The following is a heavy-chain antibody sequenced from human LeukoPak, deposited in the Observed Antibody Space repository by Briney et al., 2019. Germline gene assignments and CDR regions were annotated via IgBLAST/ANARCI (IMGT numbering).Heavy chain of an antibody. CDR2: INPNSGGT. J-gene: IGHJ4*02. V-gene: IGHV1-2*02. CDR3: ARHPVAPKPFYFDY. D-gene: IGHD5-12*01. Sequence: ASVKVSCKASGYTFTGYYMHWVRQAPGQGLEWMGWINPNSGGTNYAQKFQGRVTMTRDTSISTAYMELSRLRSDDTAVYYCARHPVAPKPFYFDYWGQGTLVTVSS. CDR1: GYTFTGYY.